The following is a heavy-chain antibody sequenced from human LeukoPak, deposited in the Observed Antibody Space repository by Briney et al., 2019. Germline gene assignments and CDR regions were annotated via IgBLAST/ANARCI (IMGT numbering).Heavy chain of an antibody. J-gene: IGHJ4*02. CDR3: ARGKGTYDFWSGYEPFDY. V-gene: IGHV4-59*01. CDR1: GGSISSYY. D-gene: IGHD3-3*01. CDR2: IYYSGST. Sequence: PSETLSLTCTVSGGSISSYYWSWIRQPPGQGLEWIGYIYYSGSTNYNPSLKSRVTISVDTSKNQFSLKLSSVTAADTAVYYCARGKGTYDFWSGYEPFDYWGQGTLVTVSS.